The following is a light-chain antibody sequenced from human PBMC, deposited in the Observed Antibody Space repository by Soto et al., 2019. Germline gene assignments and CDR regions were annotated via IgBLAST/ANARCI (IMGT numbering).Light chain of an antibody. CDR1: SSDVGIYNY. V-gene: IGLV2-14*01. CDR2: EVT. Sequence: QSALAQPPSVSWSAGQSIAISCTGSSSDVGIYNYVSWYQQHPGKVPKLIIYEVTSRPSGVSIRFSGSKSGNTASLTISGLQPEDEADYYCSSYTTSSTRVFGTGTKVTVL. J-gene: IGLJ1*01. CDR3: SSYTTSSTRV.